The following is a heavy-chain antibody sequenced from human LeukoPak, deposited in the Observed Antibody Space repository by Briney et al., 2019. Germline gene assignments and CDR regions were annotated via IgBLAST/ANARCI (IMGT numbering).Heavy chain of an antibody. D-gene: IGHD4-23*01. V-gene: IGHV1-24*01. J-gene: IGHJ4*02. CDR2: FDPEDGET. CDR3: ATDLIDYGGNSC. CDR1: GYTLTELS. Sequence: VASVKVSCKVSGYTLTELSMHWVRQAPGKGLEWMGGFDPEDGETIYAQKFQGRVTMTEDTSTDTAYMELSSLRSEDTAVYYCATDLIDYGGNSCWGRGTLVTVSS.